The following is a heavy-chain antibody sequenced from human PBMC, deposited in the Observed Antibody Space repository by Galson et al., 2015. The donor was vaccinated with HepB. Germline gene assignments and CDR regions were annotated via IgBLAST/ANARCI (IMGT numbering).Heavy chain of an antibody. Sequence: SLRLSCAASGFIFSDYYMSWVRQAPGKGLEWVSYISDSGHIKYYADSLKGRFTISRDNAKNSLYLQMNSLRAEDTAVYYCAGYYYYESTGYYSLDYWGQGTLVTVSS. CDR3: AGYYYYESTGYYSLDY. CDR1: GFIFSDYY. CDR2: ISDSGHIK. D-gene: IGHD3-22*01. V-gene: IGHV3-11*01. J-gene: IGHJ4*02.